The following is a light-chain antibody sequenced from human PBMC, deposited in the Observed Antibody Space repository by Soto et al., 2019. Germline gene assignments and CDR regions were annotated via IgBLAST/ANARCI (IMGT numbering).Light chain of an antibody. J-gene: IGKJ5*01. Sequence: EIMMTQSPATLSVSPGERATLSCRASQSVSSNLAWYQQKPGQSPRLPIYGASTRAIGIPAGFSGSGSGTEFTLTISSLQSEDFATYYCQQSYSTPITFGQGTRLEIK. CDR2: GAS. V-gene: IGKV3-15*01. CDR3: QQSYSTPIT. CDR1: QSVSSN.